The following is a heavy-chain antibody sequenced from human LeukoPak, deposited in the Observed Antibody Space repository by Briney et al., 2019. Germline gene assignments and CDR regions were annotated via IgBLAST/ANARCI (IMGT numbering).Heavy chain of an antibody. Sequence: PGGSLRLSCAASGLTFSYYYMTWIRQAPGKGLEWVSSISGTGTTIYSADSVRGRFTVSRDNARNSLFLHMNSLRAEDTAVYYCAVQITMIVVVPYFDYWGQGTLVTVSS. J-gene: IGHJ4*02. D-gene: IGHD3-22*01. CDR3: AVQITMIVVVPYFDY. CDR1: GLTFSYYY. CDR2: ISGTGTTI. V-gene: IGHV3-11*04.